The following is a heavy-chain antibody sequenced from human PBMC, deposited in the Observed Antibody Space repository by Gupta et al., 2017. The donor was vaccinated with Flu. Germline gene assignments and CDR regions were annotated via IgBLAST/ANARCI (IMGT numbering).Heavy chain of an antibody. Sequence: QLQLPESGPGLVKPSETLSLTCTVSGGSIRSSSHYWGWIRQPPGKGLEWIGSIYYSGSTYYNPSLKSRVTISVDTSKNQLSLKLSSVTAADTAVYYCARHRSGGTYYSGLDYWGQGNLVTVSS. V-gene: IGHV4-39*01. CDR2: IYYSGST. J-gene: IGHJ4*02. CDR1: GGSIRSSSHY. D-gene: IGHD2-15*01. CDR3: ARHRSGGTYYSGLDY.